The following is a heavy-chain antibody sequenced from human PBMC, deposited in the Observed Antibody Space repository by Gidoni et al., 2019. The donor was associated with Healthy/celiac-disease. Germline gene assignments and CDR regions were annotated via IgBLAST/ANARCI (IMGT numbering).Heavy chain of an antibody. J-gene: IGHJ3*02. CDR1: GGSFSGYY. V-gene: IGHV4-34*01. D-gene: IGHD3-22*01. CDR3: ARPGATYYYDSTDAFDI. CDR2: INHSGNT. Sequence: QVQLQQWGAGLLKPSETLSLTCAVYGGSFSGYYWSWIRQPPGKGLEWIGEINHSGNTNYNPSLKSRVTISVDTSKNQFSLKLSSVTAADTAVYYCARPGATYYYDSTDAFDIWGQGTMVTVSS.